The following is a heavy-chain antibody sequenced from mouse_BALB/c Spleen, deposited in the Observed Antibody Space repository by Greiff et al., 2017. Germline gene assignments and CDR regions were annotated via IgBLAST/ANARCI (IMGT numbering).Heavy chain of an antibody. J-gene: IGHJ4*01. V-gene: IGHV1S135*01. CDR2: IDPYNGGT. D-gene: IGHD2-2*01. CDR3: ARGRDLLWLPRDAMDY. CDR1: GYSFTDYN. Sequence: VQLQQSGPELVKPGASVKVSCKASGYSFTDYNMYWVKQSPGKSLEWIGYIDPYNGGTSYNQKFKGKATLTVDKSSSTAFMHLNSLTSEDSAVYYCARGRDLLWLPRDAMDYWGQGTSVTVSS.